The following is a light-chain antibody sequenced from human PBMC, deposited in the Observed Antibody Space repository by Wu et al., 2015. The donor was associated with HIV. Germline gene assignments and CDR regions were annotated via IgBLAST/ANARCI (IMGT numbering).Light chain of an antibody. CDR3: QQYGSSSWT. Sequence: EIVLTQSPATLSLSPGERATLSCRASQRLNSFLAWYQHKPGQPPRLLIYGASKRATGVPDRFSGSGSGTDFTLTISRLEPEDFAVYYCQQYGSSSWTFGQGTKVEIK. CDR2: GAS. CDR1: QRLNSF. J-gene: IGKJ1*01. V-gene: IGKV3-11*01.